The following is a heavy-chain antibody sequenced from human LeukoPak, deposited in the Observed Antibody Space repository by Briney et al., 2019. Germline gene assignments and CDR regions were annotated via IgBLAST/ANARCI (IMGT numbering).Heavy chain of an antibody. CDR1: GFTFSDEY. CDR3: ARERDDYYFDY. D-gene: IGHD3-3*01. V-gene: IGHV3-11*06. CDR2: ISSSSDFT. Sequence: PGGSLRLSCAASGFTFSDEYMSWIRQAPGKGPEWVSYISSSSDFTNYADSVKGRFTISRDNAKNSLYLQMNSLRAEDTAVYYCARERDDYYFDYWGQGTLVTVSS. J-gene: IGHJ4*02.